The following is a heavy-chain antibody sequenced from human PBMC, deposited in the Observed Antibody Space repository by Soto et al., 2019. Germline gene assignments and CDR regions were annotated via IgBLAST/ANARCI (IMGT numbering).Heavy chain of an antibody. CDR2: IYYSGST. CDR1: GGSISSYY. Sequence: SETLSLTCTVSGGSISSYYWSWIRQPPGKGLEWIGYIYYSGSTNYNPSLKSRVTISVDTSKNQFSLKLSSVTAADTAVYYCASTPSYDFWSGYSQDNWFDPWGQGTLVTVSS. CDR3: ASTPSYDFWSGYSQDNWFDP. V-gene: IGHV4-59*01. D-gene: IGHD3-3*01. J-gene: IGHJ5*02.